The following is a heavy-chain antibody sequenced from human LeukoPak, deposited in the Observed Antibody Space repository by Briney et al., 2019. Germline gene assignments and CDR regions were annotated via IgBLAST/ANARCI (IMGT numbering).Heavy chain of an antibody. J-gene: IGHJ6*02. CDR3: AKLGLLWFGERAYGMDV. CDR1: GYSFTSHR. D-gene: IGHD3-10*01. V-gene: IGHV5-51*01. CDR2: IYPGDSDT. Sequence: GEALKISWKSSGYSFTSHRIAWVRQIPGKGLEWMGIIYPGDSDTRYSTPFQGQVTILPKKSIRTAHLPWSSLEASGTAMDSSAKLGLLWFGERAYGMDVWGQGTTVTVSS.